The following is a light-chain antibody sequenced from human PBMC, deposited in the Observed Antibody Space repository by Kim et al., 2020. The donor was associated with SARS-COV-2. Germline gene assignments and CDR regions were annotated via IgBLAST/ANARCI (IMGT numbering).Light chain of an antibody. CDR1: SLRSYY. V-gene: IGLV3-19*01. CDR3: NSRDSSGNLWV. Sequence: ALGQTVRITCQGDSLRSYYASWYQQKPGQAPVLVIYGKNNRPSGIPDRFSGSSSGNTASLTITGAQAEDEADYYCNSRDSSGNLWVFGGGTQLNVL. J-gene: IGLJ3*02. CDR2: GKN.